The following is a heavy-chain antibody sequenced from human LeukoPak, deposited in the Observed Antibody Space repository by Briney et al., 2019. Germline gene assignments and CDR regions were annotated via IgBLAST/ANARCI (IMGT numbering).Heavy chain of an antibody. Sequence: SETLSLTCTVSGGSISSSSYYWGWIRQPPGKGLEWIGSIYYSGSTYYNPSLKSRVTISVDTSKNQFSLKLSSVTAADTAVYYCARGPWGCSSTSCSLGWFDPWGQGTLVTVSS. V-gene: IGHV4-39*07. CDR3: ARGPWGCSSTSCSLGWFDP. D-gene: IGHD2-2*01. CDR1: GGSISSSSYY. J-gene: IGHJ5*02. CDR2: IYYSGST.